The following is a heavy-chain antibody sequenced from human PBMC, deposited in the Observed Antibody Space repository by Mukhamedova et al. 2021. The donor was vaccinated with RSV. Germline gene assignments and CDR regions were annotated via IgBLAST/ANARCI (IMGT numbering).Heavy chain of an antibody. V-gene: IGHV3-21*01. CDR3: ARASRMAVEVGGPDY. D-gene: IGHD5-24*01. Sequence: IYYADSVKGRFTISRDNAKNSLYLQMISLRAEDTAVYYCARASRMAVEVGGPDYWGQGTLVTVSS. J-gene: IGHJ4*02. CDR2: I.